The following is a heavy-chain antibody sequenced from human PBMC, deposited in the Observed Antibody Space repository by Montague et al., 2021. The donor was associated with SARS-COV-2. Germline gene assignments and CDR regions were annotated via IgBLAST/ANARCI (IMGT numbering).Heavy chain of an antibody. CDR2: IYDSGST. CDR3: ARRGRKLLPVATTIGGFDS. V-gene: IGHV4-39*02. CDR1: GGSISSNNYY. J-gene: IGHJ3*02. Sequence: SETLSLTCTVSGGSISSNNYYWDWIRQPPGKGLEWIGSIYDSGSTYYNPSLKSRVTISVDTSKNHFSLKLNSVTAADTAVYYCARRGRKLLPVATTIGGFDSWGQGTMVTVSS. D-gene: IGHD5-12*01.